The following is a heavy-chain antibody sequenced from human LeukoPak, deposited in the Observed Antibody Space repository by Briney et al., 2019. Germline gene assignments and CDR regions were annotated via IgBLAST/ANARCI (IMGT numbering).Heavy chain of an antibody. Sequence: PGGSLRLSCAASGFTFSSYEMNWVRQAPGKGLEWVSYISSSGSTIYYADSVKGRFTISRDNAKNSLYLQMNSLRAEDTAVYYCARGYGDYSWFDPWGPGALVTVSS. CDR1: GFTFSSYE. J-gene: IGHJ5*02. V-gene: IGHV3-48*03. D-gene: IGHD4-17*01. CDR3: ARGYGDYSWFDP. CDR2: ISSSGSTI.